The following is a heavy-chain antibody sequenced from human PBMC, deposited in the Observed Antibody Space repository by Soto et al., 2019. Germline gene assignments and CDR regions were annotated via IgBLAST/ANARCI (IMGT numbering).Heavy chain of an antibody. Sequence: QVQLVQSGAEVKKPGASVKVSCKASGYTFSNYGTTWVRQAPGQGLEWMGWISAYNRNTNYAQKLQDRVTMTTDTSTNTAYMELRSLRSDDTAVYYCAREKEVIPFGGVVSADYWGQGTLVTVSS. V-gene: IGHV1-18*01. D-gene: IGHD3-16*01. CDR2: ISAYNRNT. J-gene: IGHJ4*02. CDR3: AREKEVIPFGGVVSADY. CDR1: GYTFSNYG.